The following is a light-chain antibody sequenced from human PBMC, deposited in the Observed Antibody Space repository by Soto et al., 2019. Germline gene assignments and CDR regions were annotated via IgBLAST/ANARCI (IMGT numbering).Light chain of an antibody. Sequence: DIQMTQSPSSLSASVGDRVTITCQASQDISNHLNWYRQKPGKAPKLLIYDASSLETGVPSSFSGSGSGTDFTFTITSLRPEDIATYYCQQYDNLPTFTFGPGPKVDIK. V-gene: IGKV1-33*01. J-gene: IGKJ3*01. CDR1: QDISNH. CDR2: DAS. CDR3: QQYDNLPTFT.